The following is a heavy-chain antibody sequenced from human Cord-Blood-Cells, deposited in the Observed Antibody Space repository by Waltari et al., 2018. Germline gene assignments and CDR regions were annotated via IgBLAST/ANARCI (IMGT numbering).Heavy chain of an antibody. CDR2: ISSSGSTI. J-gene: IGHJ4*02. CDR1: GFTFRSYE. CDR3: ARDGVLLWFGELFDY. V-gene: IGHV3-48*03. Sequence: EVQLVESGGGLVQPGGSLRLSCAASGFTFRSYELNGVRQAPGKGLEWVSYISSSGSTIYYADSVKGRFTISRDNAKNSLYLQMNSLRAEDTAVYYCARDGVLLWFGELFDYWGQGTLVTVSS. D-gene: IGHD3-10*01.